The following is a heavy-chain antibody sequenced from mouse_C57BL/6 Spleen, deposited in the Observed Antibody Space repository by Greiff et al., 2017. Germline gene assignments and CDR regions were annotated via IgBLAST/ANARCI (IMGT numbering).Heavy chain of an antibody. J-gene: IGHJ2*01. CDR1: GFTFSSYA. Sequence: EVKLMESGGGLVKPGGSLKLSCAASGFTFSSYAMSWVRQTPEKRLEWVATISDGGSYTYYPDNVKGRFTISRDNAKNNLYLQMSHLKSEDTAMYYCARVAGTRFDYWGQGTTLTVSS. V-gene: IGHV5-4*03. D-gene: IGHD4-1*01. CDR3: ARVAGTRFDY. CDR2: ISDGGSYT.